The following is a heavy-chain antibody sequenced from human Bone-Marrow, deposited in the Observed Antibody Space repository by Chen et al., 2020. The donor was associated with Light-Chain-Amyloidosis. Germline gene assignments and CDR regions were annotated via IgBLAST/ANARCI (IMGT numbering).Heavy chain of an antibody. Sequence: DVQLLESGGGLVQPEGSLRLSCAASGFTFRTSWMHWVRQAPGKGLVWVARIIPDGTRVDYADSVRGRFTISRDDAKSTVYLQMNSLRAEDTAVYYCSRAFTGYYDYWGQGTVVTVSS. CDR2: IIPDGTRV. CDR3: SRAFTGYYDY. V-gene: IGHV3-74*01. CDR1: GFTFRTSW. D-gene: IGHD2-8*02. J-gene: IGHJ4*02.